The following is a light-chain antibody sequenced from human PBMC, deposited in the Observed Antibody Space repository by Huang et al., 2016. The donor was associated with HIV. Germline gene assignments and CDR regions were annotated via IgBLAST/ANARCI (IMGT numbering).Light chain of an antibody. J-gene: IGKJ2*01. CDR2: AAS. CDR1: QSISSY. CDR3: QQSFITPYT. Sequence: DIQMTQSPSSLSASVGDRVTITCRASQSISSYLSGYQQKPGKAPKLLIYAASTLQSGVPSRFNGSGSGTDSTLTISSLQPEDFATYYCQQSFITPYTFGQGTKLEV. V-gene: IGKV1-39*01.